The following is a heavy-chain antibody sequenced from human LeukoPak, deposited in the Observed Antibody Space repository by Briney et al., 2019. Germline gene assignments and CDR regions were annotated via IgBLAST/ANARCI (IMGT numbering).Heavy chain of an antibody. J-gene: IGHJ4*02. Sequence: PSGTLSLTCTVSGGSISSYYWSWIRQPPGKGLEWIANIYYSGSTNYNPSLKSRVTISVDTSKNQFSLKLSSVTAADTAVYYCARTGSDWYPLNNWGQGTLVTVSS. V-gene: IGHV4-59*01. CDR1: GGSISSYY. D-gene: IGHD6-19*01. CDR2: IYYSGST. CDR3: ARTGSDWYPLNN.